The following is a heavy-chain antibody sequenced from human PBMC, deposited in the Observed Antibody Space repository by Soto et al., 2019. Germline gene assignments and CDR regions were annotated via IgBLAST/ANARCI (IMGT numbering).Heavy chain of an antibody. J-gene: IGHJ4*02. D-gene: IGHD5-18*01. CDR2: IYYSGST. V-gene: IGHV4-59*01. CDR3: ARFPPLYSYGHFDY. CDR1: GGSISSYY. Sequence: QVQLQESGPGLVKPSETLSLTCTVSGGSISSYYWSWIRQTPGKGLEWIGYIYYSGSTNYNPSLKSRVTISVDTSKNQFSLKLSSVTAADTAVYYCARFPPLYSYGHFDYWGQGTLVTFSS.